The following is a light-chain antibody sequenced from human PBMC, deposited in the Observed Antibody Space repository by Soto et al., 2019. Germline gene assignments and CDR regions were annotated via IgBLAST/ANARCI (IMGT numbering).Light chain of an antibody. CDR2: EVS. V-gene: IGLV2-14*01. J-gene: IGLJ2*01. CDR3: SSYTSSSTLL. Sequence: QSALTQPASVSGSPGQSITISCTGTSSDVGGYIYVSWYQQHPGKAPKLMIYEVSNRPSGVSNRFSGSKSGNTASLTISGLQAEDEADYYCSSYTSSSTLLIGGGTKLTVL. CDR1: SSDVGGYIY.